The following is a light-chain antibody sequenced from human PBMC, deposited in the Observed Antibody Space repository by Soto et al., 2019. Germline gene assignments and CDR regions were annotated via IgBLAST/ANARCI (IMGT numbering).Light chain of an antibody. Sequence: DIQMTQSPSSLSASVGDRVTITCRASQSISSYLNWYQQKPGKAPKLLIYAASSLQRGVPSRFSGSGSGTDFTLTISSLQPEDFASYYCQQSSSTPVTFGQGTRLEIK. CDR3: QQSSSTPVT. V-gene: IGKV1-39*01. CDR2: AAS. J-gene: IGKJ5*01. CDR1: QSISSY.